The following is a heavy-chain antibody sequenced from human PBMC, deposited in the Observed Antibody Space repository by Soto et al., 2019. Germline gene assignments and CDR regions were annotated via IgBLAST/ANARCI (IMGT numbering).Heavy chain of an antibody. CDR1: GLTFSSYS. CDR2: ISSSSSTI. V-gene: IGHV3-48*01. D-gene: IGHD4-17*01. CDR3: AREADYVNWFDP. J-gene: IGHJ5*02. Sequence: GSLRLSCAASGLTFSSYSMNWVRQAPGKGLEWVSYISSSSSTIYYADSVKGRFTISRDNAKNSLYLQMNSLRAEDTAVYYCAREADYVNWFDPWGQGTLVTVSS.